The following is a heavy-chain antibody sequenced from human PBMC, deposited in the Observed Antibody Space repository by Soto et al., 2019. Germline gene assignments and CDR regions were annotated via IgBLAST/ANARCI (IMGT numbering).Heavy chain of an antibody. CDR3: ARDFMH. V-gene: IGHV3-30*03. Sequence: QVQLVESGGGVVQPGRSLRLSCAASGFTFSTYGMHWVRQAPGKGPEWVAVISYDGGNKYYADSVKGRFTISRDNSENTLYLQMNSLKTEDTAVYFCARDFMHWGQGTLVIVSS. CDR1: GFTFSTYG. CDR2: ISYDGGNK. J-gene: IGHJ1*01.